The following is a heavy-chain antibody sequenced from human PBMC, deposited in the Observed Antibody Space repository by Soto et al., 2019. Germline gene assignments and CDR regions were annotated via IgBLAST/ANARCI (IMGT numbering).Heavy chain of an antibody. Sequence: EVQLVESGGGLVKPGGSLRLSCAASGFTFSSYSMNWVRQAPGKGLEWVSSISSSSSYIYYADSVKGRFTIYRDNAKNSLYLQMNSLRAEDTAVYYCARSVGSHYFGYWGQGNLVTVSS. J-gene: IGHJ4*02. CDR1: GFTFSSYS. CDR2: ISSSSSYI. V-gene: IGHV3-21*01. CDR3: ARSVGSHYFGY. D-gene: IGHD1-26*01.